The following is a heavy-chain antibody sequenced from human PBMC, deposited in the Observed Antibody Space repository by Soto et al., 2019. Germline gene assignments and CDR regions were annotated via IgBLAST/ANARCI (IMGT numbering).Heavy chain of an antibody. CDR3: ARPRIAARPKADYYYYGMDV. J-gene: IGHJ6*02. CDR1: GYTFTSYY. CDR2: INPSGGST. D-gene: IGHD6-6*01. V-gene: IGHV1-46*01. Sequence: ASVKVSCKASGYTFTSYYMHWVRQAPGQGLEWMGIINPSGGSTSYAQKFQGRVTMTRDTSTSTVYMELSSLRSEDTAVYYCARPRIAARPKADYYYYGMDVWGQGTTVTVSS.